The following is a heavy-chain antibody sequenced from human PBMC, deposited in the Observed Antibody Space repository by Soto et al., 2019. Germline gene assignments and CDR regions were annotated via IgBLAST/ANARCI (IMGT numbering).Heavy chain of an antibody. CDR3: AKGWAADYDFWSGPPSGYGMDV. J-gene: IGHJ6*02. Sequence: PGGSLRLSCAASGFTFSSYAMSWVRQAPGKGLEWVSAISGSGGSTYYADSVKGRFTISRDNSKNTLYLQMNSLRAEDTAVYYCAKGWAADYDFWSGPPSGYGMDVWGQGTTVTV. CDR1: GFTFSSYA. V-gene: IGHV3-23*01. CDR2: ISGSGGST. D-gene: IGHD3-3*01.